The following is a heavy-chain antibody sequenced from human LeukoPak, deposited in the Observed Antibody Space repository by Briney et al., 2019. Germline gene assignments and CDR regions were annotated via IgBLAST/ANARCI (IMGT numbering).Heavy chain of an antibody. CDR3: ARDRRDLGRFPQYFDL. D-gene: IGHD3/OR15-3a*01. CDR1: GGSFSGYY. CDR2: IYYSGST. Sequence: PSETLSLTCAVYGGSFSGYYWSWIRQPPGKGLEWIGYIYYSGSTYSNPSLQSRVFVSLDTSQNQFSLKLSSVTAADTAVYFCARDRRDLGRFPQYFDLWGRGTLVTVSS. V-gene: IGHV4-34*09. J-gene: IGHJ2*01.